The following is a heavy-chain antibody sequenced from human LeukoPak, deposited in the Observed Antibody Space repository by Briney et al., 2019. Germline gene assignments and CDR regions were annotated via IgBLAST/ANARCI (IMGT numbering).Heavy chain of an antibody. Sequence: GGSLRLSCAASGFTLSSNYMSWVRQAPGKGLEGVSVIYSGGSTYYADSVKGRFTISRDNSNNTLYLQMNSLRAEDTAVYYCARDFYYDSSGYGYWGQGTLVTVSS. D-gene: IGHD3-22*01. CDR3: ARDFYYDSSGYGY. J-gene: IGHJ4*02. V-gene: IGHV3-53*01. CDR1: GFTLSSNY. CDR2: IYSGGST.